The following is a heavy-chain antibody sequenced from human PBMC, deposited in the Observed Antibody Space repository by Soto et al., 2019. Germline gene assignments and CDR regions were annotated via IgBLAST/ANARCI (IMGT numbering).Heavy chain of an antibody. CDR3: ARGGIGGFYDFWSGYGSRDGMDV. D-gene: IGHD3-3*01. CDR2: MNPNSGNT. V-gene: IGHV1-8*01. Sequence: ASVKVSCKASGYTFTSYDINWVRQATGQGLEWMGWMNPNSGNTGYAQKFQGRDTKTRNTSISTAYMELSSLRSEDTAVYYCARGGIGGFYDFWSGYGSRDGMDVWGQGTTVTVS. CDR1: GYTFTSYD. J-gene: IGHJ6*02.